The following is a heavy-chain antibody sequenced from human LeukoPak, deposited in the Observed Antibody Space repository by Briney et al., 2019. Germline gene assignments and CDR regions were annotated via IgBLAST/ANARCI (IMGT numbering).Heavy chain of an antibody. CDR1: GFTFSSYS. CDR3: ARHEVGY. Sequence: QTGGSLRLSCAASGFTFSSYSMHWVRQAPGKGLGWVAVIWYDGSNKYYADSVKGRFTISRDNSKNTLYLQMNSLRAEDTAVYYCARHEVGYWGQGTLVTVSS. D-gene: IGHD1-26*01. CDR2: IWYDGSNK. V-gene: IGHV3-33*01. J-gene: IGHJ4*02.